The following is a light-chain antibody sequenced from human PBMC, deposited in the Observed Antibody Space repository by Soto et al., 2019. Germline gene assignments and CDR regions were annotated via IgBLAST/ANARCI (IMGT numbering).Light chain of an antibody. J-gene: IGKJ5*01. CDR1: QSLGSN. Sequence: VVMTQSPATLSVSPGERAVLSCRASQSLGSNLAWYHHKPGQAPRLLLYEASIRATGIPARFSGDGSGTEFTLTISSLQPEDFAVYYCQQTSNWPPEITFGQGTRLEIK. CDR3: QQTSNWPPEIT. V-gene: IGKV3-15*01. CDR2: EAS.